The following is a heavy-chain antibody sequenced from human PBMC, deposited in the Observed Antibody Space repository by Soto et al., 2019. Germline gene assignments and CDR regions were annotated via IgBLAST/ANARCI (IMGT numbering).Heavy chain of an antibody. CDR2: IIPIFGTA. D-gene: IGHD3-9*01. Sequence: SVEVSCKXSGGTFSSYAISWVRQAPGQGLEWMGGIIPIFGTANYAQKFQGRVTITADESTSTAYMELSSLRSEDTAVYYCANALTYYDILTGHGPHSDAFDIWGQGTMVTVSS. V-gene: IGHV1-69*13. CDR1: GGTFSSYA. J-gene: IGHJ3*02. CDR3: ANALTYYDILTGHGPHSDAFDI.